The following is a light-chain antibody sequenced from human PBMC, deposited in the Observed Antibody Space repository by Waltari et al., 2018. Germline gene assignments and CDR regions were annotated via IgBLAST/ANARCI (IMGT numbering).Light chain of an antibody. CDR1: QSISSY. CDR3: QQIYRTPYT. J-gene: IGKJ2*01. V-gene: IGKV1-39*01. Sequence: DIQMTQSPSSLSASVGERVTITCRASQSISSYLNWYQQKPGKAPKVLIYAASSLQSGVPSRFSGSGSGTDFTLTISSLQPEDFTTYYCQQIYRTPYTFGQGTKLQIK. CDR2: AAS.